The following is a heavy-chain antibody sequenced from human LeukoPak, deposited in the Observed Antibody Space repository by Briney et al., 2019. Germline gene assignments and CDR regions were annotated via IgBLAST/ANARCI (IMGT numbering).Heavy chain of an antibody. CDR3: ARGGVITPPDY. CDR2: ISYDGSNK. Sequence: GGSLRLSCAASGFTFSSYGVHWVRQAPGKGLEWVAVISYDGSNKYYADSVKGRFTISRDNSKNTLYLQMNSLRAEDTAVYYCARGGVITPPDYWGQGTLVTVSS. J-gene: IGHJ4*02. D-gene: IGHD3-10*01. CDR1: GFTFSSYG. V-gene: IGHV3-30*03.